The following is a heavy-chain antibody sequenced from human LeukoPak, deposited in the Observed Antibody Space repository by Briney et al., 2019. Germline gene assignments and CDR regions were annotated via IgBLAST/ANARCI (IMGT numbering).Heavy chain of an antibody. CDR2: IKYDGSNK. D-gene: IGHD3-10*01. CDR1: GFIFSRYS. J-gene: IGHJ3*02. Sequence: GGSLILSCAASGFIFSRYSINWVRQAPGKGLEWVAFIKYDGSNKHNAESVKGRFTISRDNSKNTLYLQMNSLRAEDTAVYYCASGRYYGSSGAFDIWGQGTMVTVSS. CDR3: ASGRYYGSSGAFDI. V-gene: IGHV3-30*02.